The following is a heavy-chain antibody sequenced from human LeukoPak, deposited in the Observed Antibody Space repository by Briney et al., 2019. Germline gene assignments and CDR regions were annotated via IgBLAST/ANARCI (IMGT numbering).Heavy chain of an antibody. D-gene: IGHD4-17*01. CDR1: GFTFSSYS. CDR2: ISYDGSNK. Sequence: GGSLRLSCAASGFTFSSYSMNWVRQAPGKGLEWVAVISYDGSNKYYADSVKGRFTISRDNSKNTLYLQMNSLRAEDTAVYYCAKDRDYGDSPDAFDIWGQGTMVTVSS. V-gene: IGHV3-30*18. CDR3: AKDRDYGDSPDAFDI. J-gene: IGHJ3*02.